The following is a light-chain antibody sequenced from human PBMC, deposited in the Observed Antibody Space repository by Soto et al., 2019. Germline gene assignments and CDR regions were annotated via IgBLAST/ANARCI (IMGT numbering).Light chain of an antibody. CDR3: SSYINRRLFV. Sequence: QSALTQPASVSGSPGQSITISCTGTSSDVGDYNYVSWYQQYPGKAPKLMIYEVSHRPSGVSNRFSGSKSGNTASLTISGLPAEDEADYYCSSYINRRLFVLGTGTKVTVL. J-gene: IGLJ1*01. V-gene: IGLV2-14*01. CDR1: SSDVGDYNY. CDR2: EVS.